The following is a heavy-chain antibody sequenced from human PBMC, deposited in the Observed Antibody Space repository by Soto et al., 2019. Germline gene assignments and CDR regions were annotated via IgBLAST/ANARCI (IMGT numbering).Heavy chain of an antibody. CDR3: TSRSPLRGFDI. V-gene: IGHV3-15*07. CDR1: GFTFNNAW. J-gene: IGHJ3*02. Sequence: GGSLRLSCAASGFTFNNAWMIWVRQAPGKGLEWVGRIKSKTDGETTDYPAPVKGRFTISRDDSKNTLYLQMNSLKTEDTAVYYCTSRSPLRGFDIWGQGTVVTVSS. CDR2: IKSKTDGETT.